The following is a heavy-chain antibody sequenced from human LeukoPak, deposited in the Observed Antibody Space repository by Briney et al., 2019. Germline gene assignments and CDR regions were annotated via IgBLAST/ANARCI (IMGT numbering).Heavy chain of an antibody. V-gene: IGHV3-23*01. J-gene: IGHJ4*02. Sequence: AGGSLRLSCAASGFTFSSYAMSWVRQAPGKGLKWVSAISGSGGSTYYADSVKGRFTISRDNSKNTLYLQMNSLRAEDTAVYYCAKVPYGSGSVDYWGQGTLVTVSS. CDR1: GFTFSSYA. CDR3: AKVPYGSGSVDY. D-gene: IGHD3-10*01. CDR2: ISGSGGST.